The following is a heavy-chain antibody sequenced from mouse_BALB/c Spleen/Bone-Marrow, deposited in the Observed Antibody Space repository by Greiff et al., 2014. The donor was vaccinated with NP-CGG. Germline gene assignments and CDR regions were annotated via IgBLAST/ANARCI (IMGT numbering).Heavy chain of an antibody. CDR2: ISSGGSYT. V-gene: IGHV5-9-3*01. D-gene: IGHD2-4*01. CDR1: GFTFSSYA. CDR3: ARHGITRLLDY. J-gene: IGHJ2*01. Sequence: DVKLVESGGGLVKPGGSLKLSCAASGFTFSSYAMSWVRQTPEKRLEWVATISSGGSYTYYPDSVKGRFTISRDNAKNTLYLQMSRLRSEDTAMYYCARHGITRLLDYWGQGTTLTVSS.